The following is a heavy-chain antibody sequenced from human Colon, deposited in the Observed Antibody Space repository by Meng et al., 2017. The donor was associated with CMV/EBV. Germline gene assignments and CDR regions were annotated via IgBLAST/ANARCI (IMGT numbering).Heavy chain of an antibody. V-gene: IGHV1-2*02. Sequence: QVPVVQSGAEVNKHGALVKVSCKASGYTFTPYYIHWVRQAPGQGLEWVGCMLPKTGASDYAQKFRGRITLTTDTSITTAYMELSGLTSDDTAVYYCIRENWYYDYWGLGTLVTVSS. CDR2: MLPKTGAS. CDR3: IRENWYYDY. D-gene: IGHD1-1*01. CDR1: GYTFTPYY. J-gene: IGHJ4*02.